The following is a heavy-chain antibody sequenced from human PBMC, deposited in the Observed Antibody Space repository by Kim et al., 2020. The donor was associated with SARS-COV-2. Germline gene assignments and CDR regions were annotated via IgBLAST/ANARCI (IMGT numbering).Heavy chain of an antibody. CDR1: GYTFTNYG. V-gene: IGHV1-18*04. J-gene: IGHJ4*02. CDR3: ARDWLGRPIMKIYY. Sequence: ASVKVSCKASGYTFTNYGISWVRQAPGQGPEWMGWISANNGNTNYPQKFQGGVTMTTDTSTSTAYMELTSLASDDTAVYYCARDWLGRPIMKIYYWSQGTLVTGSS. D-gene: IGHD3-16*01. CDR2: ISANNGNT.